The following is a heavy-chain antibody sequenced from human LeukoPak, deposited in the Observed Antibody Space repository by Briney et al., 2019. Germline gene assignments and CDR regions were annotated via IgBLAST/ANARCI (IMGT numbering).Heavy chain of an antibody. CDR2: ISSNGGST. D-gene: IGHD3-10*01. Sequence: GGSLRLSCSASGFTFSSYAMHWVRQAPGKGLEYVSAISSNGGSTYYADSVKGRFTISRDNSKNTLYLQMNSLRGEDTAVYYCAKALDGSAHYYYGMDVWGQGTTVTVSS. V-gene: IGHV3-64*04. CDR1: GFTFSSYA. J-gene: IGHJ6*02. CDR3: AKALDGSAHYYYGMDV.